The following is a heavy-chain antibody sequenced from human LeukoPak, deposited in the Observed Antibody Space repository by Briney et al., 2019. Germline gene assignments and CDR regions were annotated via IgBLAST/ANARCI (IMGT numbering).Heavy chain of an antibody. D-gene: IGHD3-3*01. CDR3: ARGRKGSTIFGVVITELYYYYMDV. Sequence: ASVKVSCKASGYTFTSYDINWVRQAPGQGLEWMGRMNPNRGDTGYAQKFQGSVTITRDTSISTAYMELSSLRSEDTAVYYCARGRKGSTIFGVVITELYYYYMDVWGKGTTVTVSS. V-gene: IGHV1-8*01. CDR2: MNPNRGDT. J-gene: IGHJ6*03. CDR1: GYTFTSYD.